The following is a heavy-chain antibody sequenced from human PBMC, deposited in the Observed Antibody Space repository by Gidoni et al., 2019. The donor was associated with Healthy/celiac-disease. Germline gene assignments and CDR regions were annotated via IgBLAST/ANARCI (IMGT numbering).Heavy chain of an antibody. J-gene: IGHJ4*02. CDR3: ARSWGVPAAIDY. CDR1: GGSISSYY. D-gene: IGHD2-2*01. V-gene: IGHV4-59*01. Sequence: QVQLQESGPGLVKPSETLSLTCTVSGGSISSYYWSWIRQPPGKGLEWIGYIYYSGSTNYNPSLKGRVTISVDTSKNQFSLKLSSVTAADTAVYYCARSWGVPAAIDYWGQGTLVTVSS. CDR2: IYYSGST.